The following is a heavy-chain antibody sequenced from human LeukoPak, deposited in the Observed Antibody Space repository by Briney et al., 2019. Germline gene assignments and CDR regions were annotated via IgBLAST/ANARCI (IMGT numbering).Heavy chain of an antibody. CDR2: IYYTGTT. J-gene: IGHJ4*02. CDR1: GGSISSSLYH. Sequence: SETLSLTCTVSGGSISSSLYHWGWIRQSPGKNLEWLGSIYYTGTTHYNPSLKSRVTISVDTSKNQFSLNLSSVTAADTAVYYCARAPHFFDTSGSRYYFDYWGQGALVTVSS. V-gene: IGHV4-39*07. CDR3: ARAPHFFDTSGSRYYFDY. D-gene: IGHD3-22*01.